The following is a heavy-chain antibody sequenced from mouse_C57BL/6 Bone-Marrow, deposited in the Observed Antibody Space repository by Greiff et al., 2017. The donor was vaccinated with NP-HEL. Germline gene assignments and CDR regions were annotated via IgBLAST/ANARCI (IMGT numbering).Heavy chain of an antibody. CDR3: ARRGDYYGRSTQVDY. Sequence: VQLQQSGAELVRPGTSVKVSCNASGYAFTNYLIEWVKQRPGQGLEWIGVINPGSGGTNYNEKFKGKATLTADKSSSTAYMQLSSLTSEDSAVYFCARRGDYYGRSTQVDYWGQGTTLTVSS. CDR1: GYAFTNYL. J-gene: IGHJ2*01. D-gene: IGHD1-1*01. V-gene: IGHV1-54*01. CDR2: INPGSGGT.